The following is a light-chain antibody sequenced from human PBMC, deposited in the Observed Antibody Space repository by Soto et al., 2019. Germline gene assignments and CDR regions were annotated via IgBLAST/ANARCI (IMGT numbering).Light chain of an antibody. J-gene: IGKJ5*01. V-gene: IGKV1-33*01. CDR1: QDITTY. CDR3: QQYDSLPRT. Sequence: DIQMTQSPSSLSASIGDRVTITCQASQDITTYLNWYQQKGGKAPNLLIFDASSLERGVPSRFSGSGSGTHFTLTIISLQPEGIATYFCQQYDSLPRTFGKGTRLEIK. CDR2: DAS.